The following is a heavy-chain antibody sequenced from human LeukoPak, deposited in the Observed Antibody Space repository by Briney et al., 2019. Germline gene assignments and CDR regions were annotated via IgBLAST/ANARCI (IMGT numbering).Heavy chain of an antibody. CDR3: ARGMGIQLWTFDY. Sequence: SETLSLTCAVYGGSVSGYYWSWIRQPPGKGLEWIGEINHSGSTNYNPSLKSRVTISVDTSKNQFSLKLSSVTAADTAVYYCARGMGIQLWTFDYWGQGTLVTVSS. CDR1: GGSVSGYY. V-gene: IGHV4-34*01. J-gene: IGHJ4*02. CDR2: INHSGST. D-gene: IGHD5-18*01.